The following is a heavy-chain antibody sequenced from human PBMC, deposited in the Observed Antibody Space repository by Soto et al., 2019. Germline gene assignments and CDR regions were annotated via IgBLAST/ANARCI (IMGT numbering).Heavy chain of an antibody. V-gene: IGHV3-30-3*01. CDR1: GFSLTSYA. CDR2: ISYDGSNK. CDR3: ARDRVSRSWYLFDY. Sequence: VGSLRLSGAASGFSLTSYAMHWVRQAPGKGLEWVTVISYDGSNKYYADSVKGRFTVSRDNSMNTLYLQMNSLRAEDTAVYYCARDRVSRSWYLFDYWGQGTLVTVSS. J-gene: IGHJ4*02. D-gene: IGHD6-13*01.